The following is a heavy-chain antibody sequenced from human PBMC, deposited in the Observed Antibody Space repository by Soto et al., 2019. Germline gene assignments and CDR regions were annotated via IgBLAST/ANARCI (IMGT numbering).Heavy chain of an antibody. Sequence: GASVKVSCKASGYTFTSYAMHWVRQAPGQRLEWMGWVNAGNGNTKYSQKFQGRVTITRDTSASTAYMELSSLRSEDTAVYYCARATRKNYDILTGYYLEYDPWGQGTLVTVSS. D-gene: IGHD3-9*01. CDR3: ARATRKNYDILTGYYLEYDP. J-gene: IGHJ5*02. CDR2: VNAGNGNT. V-gene: IGHV1-3*01. CDR1: GYTFTSYA.